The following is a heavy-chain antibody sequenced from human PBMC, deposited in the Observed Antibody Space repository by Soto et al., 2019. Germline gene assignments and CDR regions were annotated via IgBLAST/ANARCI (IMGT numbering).Heavy chain of an antibody. CDR1: GFTFSSYA. J-gene: IGHJ4*02. D-gene: IGHD6-13*01. V-gene: IGHV3-23*01. CDR2: ISGSGDRT. CDR3: AKSFSSNWYDYFNY. Sequence: QSGGSLRLSCAASGFTFSSYAMSWVRQAPGKGLEWVSAISGSGDRTYYADSVKGRFTISRDTSKNTLSLQMNRLRAEDTALYYCAKSFSSNWYDYFNYWGQGTLVTVSS.